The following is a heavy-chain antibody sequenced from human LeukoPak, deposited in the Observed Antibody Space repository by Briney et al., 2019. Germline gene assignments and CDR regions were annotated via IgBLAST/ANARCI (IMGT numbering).Heavy chain of an antibody. CDR1: GFTFSSYG. Sequence: GGSLRLSCAASGFTFSSYGMHWVRQAPGKGLEWVAFIRYEGSNKYYADAVKGRFTISRDNSKNTLYLQMNSLRAEDTAVYYCAKDGTWTYCGGDCYYWGQGTLVTVSS. D-gene: IGHD2-21*01. J-gene: IGHJ4*02. CDR2: IRYEGSNK. CDR3: AKDGTWTYCGGDCYY. V-gene: IGHV3-30*02.